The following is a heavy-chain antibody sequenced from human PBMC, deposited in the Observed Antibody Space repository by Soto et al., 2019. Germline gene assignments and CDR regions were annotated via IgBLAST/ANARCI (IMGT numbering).Heavy chain of an antibody. CDR1: GYTFTSYG. CDR2: ISAYNGNT. V-gene: IGHV1-18*01. Sequence: ASVKVSCKASGYTFTSYGISWVRQAPGQGLEWMGWISAYNGNTNYAQKLQGRVTMTTDTSTSTAYMELRSLRSDDTAVYYCATQGYYGSVCFGRYYYYYGMYVWGQGTSVTVSS. D-gene: IGHD3-10*01. CDR3: ATQGYYGSVCFGRYYYYYGMYV. J-gene: IGHJ6*02.